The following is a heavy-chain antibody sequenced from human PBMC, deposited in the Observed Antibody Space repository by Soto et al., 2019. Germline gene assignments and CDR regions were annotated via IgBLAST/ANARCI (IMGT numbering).Heavy chain of an antibody. V-gene: IGHV4-39*02. Sequence: SETLSLTCTVSGGSISSYYWGWIRQPPGKGLEWIGSIDYSGTTFFSPSLKSRVSISLDTSKNEFSLKVNSVTAADTAVYYCTREKWVATDFYGLDVWGQGTTVTVSS. CDR2: IDYSGTT. CDR1: GGSISSYY. CDR3: TREKWVATDFYGLDV. D-gene: IGHD6-19*01. J-gene: IGHJ6*02.